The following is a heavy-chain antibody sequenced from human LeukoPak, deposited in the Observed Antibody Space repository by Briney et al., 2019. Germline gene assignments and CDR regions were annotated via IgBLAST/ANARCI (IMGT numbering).Heavy chain of an antibody. CDR3: ARAKVVPAASDAFDI. Sequence: SVKVSCKASGYTFTTLYMHWVRQAPGQGLEWMGGIIPIFGTANYAQKFQGRVTITTDESTSTAYMELSSLRSEDTAVYYCARAKVVPAASDAFDIWGQGTMVTVSS. J-gene: IGHJ3*02. D-gene: IGHD2-2*01. CDR2: IIPIFGTA. CDR1: GYTFTTLY. V-gene: IGHV1-69*05.